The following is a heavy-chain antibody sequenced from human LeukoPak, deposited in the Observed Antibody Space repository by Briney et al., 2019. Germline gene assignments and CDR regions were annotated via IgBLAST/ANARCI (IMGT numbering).Heavy chain of an antibody. V-gene: IGHV1-18*01. J-gene: IGHJ5*02. D-gene: IGHD6-19*01. CDR3: ARDLESSGWYWFDP. CDR2: ISAYNGNT. CDR1: GYTFTSYG. Sequence: ASVKVSCKASGYTFTSYGISWVRQAPGQGLEWMGWISAYNGNTNYAQKFQGRVTMTTDTSTSTAYMELRSLRSDYTAVYYCARDLESSGWYWFDPWGQGTLVTVSS.